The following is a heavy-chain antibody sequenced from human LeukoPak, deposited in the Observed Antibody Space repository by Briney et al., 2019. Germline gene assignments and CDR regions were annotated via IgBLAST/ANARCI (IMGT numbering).Heavy chain of an antibody. Sequence: PGGSLRLSCADSGFTFSNYGMHWVRQAPGKGLEWVAVISYDGTNTYYGDSVKGRFTISRDNSKNTLYLQMNSLRPEDTAVYYCAKGQLRVRRLSSGMDVWGQGTTVTVSS. V-gene: IGHV3-30*18. J-gene: IGHJ6*02. CDR2: ISYDGTNT. CDR3: AKGQLRVRRLSSGMDV. D-gene: IGHD6-13*01. CDR1: GFTFSNYG.